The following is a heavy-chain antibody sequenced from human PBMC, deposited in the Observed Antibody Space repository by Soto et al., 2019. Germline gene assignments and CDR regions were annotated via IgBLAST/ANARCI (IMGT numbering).Heavy chain of an antibody. J-gene: IGHJ4*02. D-gene: IGHD1-1*01. CDR1: GYAFPSFD. CDR2: MNPNSGHT. V-gene: IGHV1-8*01. Sequence: SVKVSCKASGYAFPSFDINWGRQATGQGLEWMGWMNPNSGHTGYAQKFQGRVTMTRDTSISTAYMELSSLRYEDTAVYYCTRGRNSGDGYNGGGYWGQGTLVTVSS. CDR3: TRGRNSGDGYNGGGY.